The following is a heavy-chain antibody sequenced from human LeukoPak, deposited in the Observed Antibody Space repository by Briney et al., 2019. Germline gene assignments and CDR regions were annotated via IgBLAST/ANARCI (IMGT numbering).Heavy chain of an antibody. J-gene: IGHJ4*02. D-gene: IGHD2-2*01. CDR2: ISSSSSYI. CDR1: QFTFSSYS. Sequence: GGSLRLSCAASQFTFSSYSMNWVRQAPGKGLEWVSSISSSSSYIYYADSVKGRFTISRDNAKNSLYLQMNSLRAEDTAVYYCARMGVGGSSTGAIFDWGQGTLVTVSP. CDR3: ARMGVGGSSTGAIFD. V-gene: IGHV3-21*01.